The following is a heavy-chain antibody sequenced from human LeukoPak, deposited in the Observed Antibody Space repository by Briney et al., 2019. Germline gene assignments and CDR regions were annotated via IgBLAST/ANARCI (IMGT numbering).Heavy chain of an antibody. D-gene: IGHD3-9*01. CDR3: ARDMGYYDILTGSFYYYYGMDV. J-gene: IGHJ6*02. CDR2: IIPILGIA. Sequence: SVKVSCKASGGTFSSYAISWVRQAPGQGLEWMGRIIPILGIANYAQKFQGRVTITADKSTSTAYMELSSLRSEDTAVYYCARDMGYYDILTGSFYYYYGMDVWGQGTTVTVSS. V-gene: IGHV1-69*04. CDR1: GGTFSSYA.